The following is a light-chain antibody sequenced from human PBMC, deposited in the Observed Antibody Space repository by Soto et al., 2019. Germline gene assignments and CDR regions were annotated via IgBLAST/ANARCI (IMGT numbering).Light chain of an antibody. Sequence: DIQMTQSPSTLSASVGDRATITCRASQSISSWLAWYQQKPGKAPNLLIYDASSLESGVPSRFSGSGSGTEFTLTISSLQPDDFATYYCQQYNNYPLTFGGGTKVEIK. V-gene: IGKV1-5*01. CDR1: QSISSW. CDR2: DAS. J-gene: IGKJ4*01. CDR3: QQYNNYPLT.